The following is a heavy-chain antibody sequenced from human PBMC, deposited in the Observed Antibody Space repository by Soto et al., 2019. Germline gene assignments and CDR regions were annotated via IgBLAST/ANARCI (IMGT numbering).Heavy chain of an antibody. Sequence: SVKVSCKASGDTLSTHGISWVRQAPGQGLEWMGGTIPIIGTTAYAEKFQGRVTITADESTTTSYMELSSLRPDDTAVYYCAAGDSSDTGDHWGQGTLVTVSS. CDR1: GDTLSTHG. V-gene: IGHV1-69*13. CDR3: AAGDSSDTGDH. J-gene: IGHJ4*02. CDR2: TIPIIGTT. D-gene: IGHD5-18*01.